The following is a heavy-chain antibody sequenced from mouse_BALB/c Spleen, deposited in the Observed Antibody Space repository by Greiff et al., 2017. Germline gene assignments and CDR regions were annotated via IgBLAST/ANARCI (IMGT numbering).Heavy chain of an antibody. J-gene: IGHJ2*01. CDR1: GFNIKDTY. Sequence: VQLQQSGAELVKPGASVKLSCTASGFNIKDTYMYWVQQRPDQGLEWIGRIDPANGNTNYAPKFQGKATITADTSSSTAYLQLSRLTSEDTAVYFCAKCWDGYFDYWGQGTTLTVSA. D-gene: IGHD4-1*01. V-gene: IGHV14-3*02. CDR2: IDPANGNT. CDR3: AKCWDGYFDY.